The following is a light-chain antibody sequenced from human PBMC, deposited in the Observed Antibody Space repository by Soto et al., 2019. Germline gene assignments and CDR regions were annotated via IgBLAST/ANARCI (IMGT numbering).Light chain of an antibody. CDR3: QQYGSPHLEIT. Sequence: EIVLTQSPGTLSLSPGERATLSCRASQSVSSSYLAWYQQKPGQAPRLLIYGASSRATGIPDRFSGSGSGTDFTLTISRLEPEDFAVYYCQQYGSPHLEITFGPGTKVDIK. J-gene: IGKJ3*01. CDR1: QSVSSSY. CDR2: GAS. V-gene: IGKV3-20*01.